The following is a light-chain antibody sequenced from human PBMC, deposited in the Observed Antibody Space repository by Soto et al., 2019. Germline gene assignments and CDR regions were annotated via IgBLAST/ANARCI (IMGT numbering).Light chain of an antibody. Sequence: EIVMTQSPATLSVSPGEKATLSCRASQSVSSNLAWYQQKPGQAPRLLIYGASTRATGIPARFSGSRSGAEFTLTINSLQSEDFAVYHCQQYYNWWTFGQGTKVDIK. CDR2: GAS. CDR3: QQYYNWWT. V-gene: IGKV3-15*01. J-gene: IGKJ1*01. CDR1: QSVSSN.